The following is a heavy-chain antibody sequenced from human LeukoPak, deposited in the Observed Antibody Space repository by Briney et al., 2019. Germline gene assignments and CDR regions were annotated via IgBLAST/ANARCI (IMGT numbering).Heavy chain of an antibody. D-gene: IGHD6-13*01. CDR2: MSASGGSP. J-gene: IGHJ4*02. CDR1: GFTFRNYA. V-gene: IGHV3-23*01. CDR3: AKSGRVAAAANHFDY. Sequence: PGGSLRLSCAASGFTFRNYAMSWVRQAPGKGLEWVSGMSASGGSPYYADPVKGRFTMSRDNSKNTLYLQINSLRAEDSAIYYCAKSGRVAAAANHFDYWGQGTLVTVSS.